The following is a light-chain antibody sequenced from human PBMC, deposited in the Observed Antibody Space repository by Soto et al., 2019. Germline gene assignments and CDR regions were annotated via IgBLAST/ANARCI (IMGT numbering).Light chain of an antibody. J-gene: IGLJ2*01. CDR2: NNN. CDR1: SSNIASNT. CDR3: AAWDDNLNGPL. Sequence: QAVLTQPPSASGTPGQRVTISCSGSSSNIASNTVNWYQQLPGTAPKLLIYNNNHRPSGVLDRFSGSKSGTSASLAISGLQSEDEADYYCAAWDDNLNGPLFGGGTKLTVL. V-gene: IGLV1-44*01.